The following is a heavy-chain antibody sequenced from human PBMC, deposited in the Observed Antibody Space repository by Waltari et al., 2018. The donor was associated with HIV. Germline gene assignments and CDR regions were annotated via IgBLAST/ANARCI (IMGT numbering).Heavy chain of an antibody. D-gene: IGHD3-3*01. V-gene: IGHV3-9*01. J-gene: IGHJ6*02. CDR1: GITFDDYA. CDR3: VKDGASTIFGVLNGMDV. CDR2: ISWNRGDI. Sequence: EVQLVESGGGSVQPGRSLRLSCTASGITFDDYAMHWVRQPPGRGGEGFSGISWNRGDIAYADSVKGRFTISRDNNKNSLFLQMNSVRVEDTALYYCVKDGASTIFGVLNGMDVWGQGTTVTVSS.